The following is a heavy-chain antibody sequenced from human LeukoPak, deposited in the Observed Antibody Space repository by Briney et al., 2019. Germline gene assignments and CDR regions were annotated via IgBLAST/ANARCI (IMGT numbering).Heavy chain of an antibody. CDR1: GGSISSYY. Sequence: PSETLSLTCTVSGGSISSYYWSWIQQPPGKGLEWMGYIYYSGSTNYNPSLKSRVTISVDTSKNQFSLKLSSVTAADTAVYYCARSPFFWYFDLWGRGTLVTVSS. J-gene: IGHJ2*01. V-gene: IGHV4-59*01. CDR3: ARSPFFWYFDL. CDR2: IYYSGST.